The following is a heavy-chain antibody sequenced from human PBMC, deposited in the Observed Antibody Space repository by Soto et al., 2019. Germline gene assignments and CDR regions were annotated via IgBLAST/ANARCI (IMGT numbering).Heavy chain of an antibody. Sequence: EMQLVESGGGLVQRGGSLRLSCAASGFGVLSNYMAWVRQAPGEGLEGVSVIYNDDSTYYADSVKGRFTISRDKSRTTLYLEMNSLRVEDTAMYFCASVATRYYFDSWGQGALVTVSS. CDR3: ASVATRYYFDS. D-gene: IGHD2-21*01. J-gene: IGHJ4*02. CDR2: IYNDDST. V-gene: IGHV3-66*01. CDR1: GFGVLSNY.